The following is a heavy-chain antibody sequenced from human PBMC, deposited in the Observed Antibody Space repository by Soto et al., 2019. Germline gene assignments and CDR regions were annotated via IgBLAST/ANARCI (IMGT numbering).Heavy chain of an antibody. D-gene: IGHD5-12*01. CDR2: IIPILGIA. CDR3: ARDIGYSGYDRPDAFDI. V-gene: IGHV1-69*08. CDR1: GGTFSSYT. J-gene: IGHJ3*02. Sequence: QVQLVQSGAEVKKPGSSVKVSCKASGGTFSSYTISWVRQAPGQGLDWMGRIIPILGIANYAQKFQDSVTITADKSTSTAYMELSRLRSEDTAVYYCARDIGYSGYDRPDAFDICAQGTTVTLSS.